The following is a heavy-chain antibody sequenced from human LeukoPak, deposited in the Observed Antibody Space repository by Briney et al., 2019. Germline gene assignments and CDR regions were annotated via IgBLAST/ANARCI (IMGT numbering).Heavy chain of an antibody. J-gene: IGHJ6*02. CDR2: IYYSGST. Sequence: SETLSLTCTVSGGSISSYYWSWIRQPPGKGLEWIGYIYYSGSTNYNPSLKSRVTISVDTSKNQFSLKLGSVTAADTAVYYCARDSGVGFSYYYYYGMDVWGQGTTVTVSS. V-gene: IGHV4-59*01. D-gene: IGHD2-15*01. CDR3: ARDSGVGFSYYYYYGMDV. CDR1: GGSISSYY.